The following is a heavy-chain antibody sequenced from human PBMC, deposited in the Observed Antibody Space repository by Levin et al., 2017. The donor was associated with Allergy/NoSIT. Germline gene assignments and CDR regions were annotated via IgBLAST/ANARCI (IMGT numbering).Heavy chain of an antibody. CDR1: GDSISRGFYY. CDR2: IYVTGST. D-gene: IGHD5-12*01. CDR3: ARDLEGCSGYKPYCYMDV. Sequence: SETLSLTCSVSGDSISRGFYYWSWIQQPAGVGLEWIGRIYVTGSTNYSSSLNRRITISLDRSKDQVSLKIKSVTAADTAVYYCARDLEGCSGYKPYCYMDVWGKGTSFTVSS. J-gene: IGHJ6*03. V-gene: IGHV4-61*02.